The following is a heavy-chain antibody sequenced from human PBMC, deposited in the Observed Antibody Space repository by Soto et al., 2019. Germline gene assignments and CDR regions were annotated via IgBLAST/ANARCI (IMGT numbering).Heavy chain of an antibody. CDR2: ISYDGSNK. Sequence: QVQLVESGGGVVQPERSLRLSCAASGFTFSSYPMQWVSQAPGKGLEWVAVISYDGSNKYYADSVKGRFTISRDNSKNTLYLQMNSLRAEDTAVYYCARDWSGTLQVYWYFDLWGRGTLVTVSS. CDR3: ARDWSGTLQVYWYFDL. V-gene: IGHV3-30-3*01. D-gene: IGHD3-3*01. J-gene: IGHJ2*01. CDR1: GFTFSSYP.